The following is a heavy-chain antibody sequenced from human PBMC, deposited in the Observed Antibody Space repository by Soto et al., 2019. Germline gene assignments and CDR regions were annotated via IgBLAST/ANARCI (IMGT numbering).Heavy chain of an antibody. J-gene: IGHJ4*02. D-gene: IGHD6-19*01. Sequence: VQLVESGGGVVQPGRSLRLSCEASGFTFSDYAMHWVRQAPGKGLEWVAVVSHDGRNTHYADSVKGRFTISRDSSKNTVSREMSSLRAEDTDVYYCATGGRQWPVTSDFNYWGQGARVTVSS. V-gene: IGHV3-30*03. CDR1: GFTFSDYA. CDR3: ATGGRQWPVTSDFNY. CDR2: VSHDGRNT.